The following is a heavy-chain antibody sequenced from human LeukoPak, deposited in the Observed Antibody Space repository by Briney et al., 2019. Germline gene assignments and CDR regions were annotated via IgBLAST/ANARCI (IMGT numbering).Heavy chain of an antibody. V-gene: IGHV5-51*01. J-gene: IGHJ6*03. Sequence: GESLKISCKGSGYSFTNYWIGWVRQMPGKGLEWMGIIYPGDSDTRYSPSFQGQVTISADKSISTAYLQWSSLKASDTAMYYCARYGHYDFWSGANPYYMDVWGKGTTVTVSS. CDR2: IYPGDSDT. CDR3: ARYGHYDFWSGANPYYMDV. CDR1: GYSFTNYW. D-gene: IGHD3-3*01.